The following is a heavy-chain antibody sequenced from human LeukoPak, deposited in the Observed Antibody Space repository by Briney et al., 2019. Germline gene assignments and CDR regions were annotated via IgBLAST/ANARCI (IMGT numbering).Heavy chain of an antibody. CDR3: ARDGWFGDYNWFDP. Sequence: GESLRLSCAASGFTFSSYSMNWVRQAPGKGLEWVSYISSASNTIYYADSVKGRFTISRANAQNPLYLQMNSLRAEDTAMYYCARDGWFGDYNWFDPWGQGTLVTVSS. J-gene: IGHJ5*02. CDR1: GFTFSSYS. V-gene: IGHV3-48*01. CDR2: ISSASNTI. D-gene: IGHD3-10*01.